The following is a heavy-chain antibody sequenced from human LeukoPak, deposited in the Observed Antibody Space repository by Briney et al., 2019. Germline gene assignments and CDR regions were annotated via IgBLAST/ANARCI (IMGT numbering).Heavy chain of an antibody. Sequence: GGSLRLSCEASGFTFDDYAIHWVRQAPGKGLEWVSGISWNSANIGYADSVKGRFTISRDNAKNSLYLQMNSLRAEDTAVYYCAELGITMIGGVWGKGTTVTISS. V-gene: IGHV3-9*01. D-gene: IGHD3-10*02. J-gene: IGHJ6*04. CDR3: AELGITMIGGV. CDR1: GFTFDDYA. CDR2: ISWNSANI.